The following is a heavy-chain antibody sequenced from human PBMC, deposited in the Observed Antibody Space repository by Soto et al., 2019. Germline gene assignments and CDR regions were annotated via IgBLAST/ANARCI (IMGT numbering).Heavy chain of an antibody. CDR3: ARGRYCLTGRCFPNWFDS. V-gene: IGHV4-30-4*01. Sequence: SETLSLTCSVSGDSISNLDYFWAWIRQPPGQALEYIGYIYKSATTYYNPSFESRVAISVDTSKSQFSLNVTSVTAADTTVYFCARGRYCLTGRCFPNWFDSWGQGALVTVSS. J-gene: IGHJ5*01. CDR1: GDSISNLDYF. D-gene: IGHD7-27*01. CDR2: IYKSATT.